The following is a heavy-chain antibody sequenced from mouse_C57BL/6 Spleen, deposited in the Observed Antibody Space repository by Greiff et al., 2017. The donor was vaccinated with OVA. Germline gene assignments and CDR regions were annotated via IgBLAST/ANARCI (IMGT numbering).Heavy chain of an antibody. CDR1: GFTFSSYT. D-gene: IGHD2-13*01. Sequence: EVKLVESGGGLVKPGGSLKLSCAASGFTFSSYTMSWVRQTPEKRLEWVATISGDGGNTYYPDSVKGRFTISRDNAKNTLYLQRSSLRSEDTALYSSARQGDVLYYYAMDYWGQGTSVTVSS. J-gene: IGHJ4*01. CDR2: ISGDGGNT. CDR3: ARQGDVLYYYAMDY. V-gene: IGHV5-9*01.